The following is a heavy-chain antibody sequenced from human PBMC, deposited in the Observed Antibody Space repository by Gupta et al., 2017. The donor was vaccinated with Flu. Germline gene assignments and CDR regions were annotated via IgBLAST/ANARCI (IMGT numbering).Heavy chain of an antibody. CDR3: ARLGSDSRGALDD. CDR2: IKEEGSEK. CDR1: LRSYW. J-gene: IGHJ4*02. Sequence: LRSYWMSWVREATGKGMEWGANIKEEGSEKYYVDYVKGRCTRTKDNAETSLDLKMTSLRIEDTAGEYWARLGSDSRGALDDWGQGTRVTVSS. V-gene: IGHV3-7*01. D-gene: IGHD3-22*01.